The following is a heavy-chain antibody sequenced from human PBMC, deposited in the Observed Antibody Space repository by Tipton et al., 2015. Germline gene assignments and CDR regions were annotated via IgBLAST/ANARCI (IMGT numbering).Heavy chain of an antibody. CDR2: VNQGGSEK. Sequence: SLRLSCEASHFAFSNYGMHWVRQAPGKGLEWVANVNQGGSEKYSVDSVKGRFTISRDNAKNSLYLQMNSLRAEDTAVYYCARDLTTFFDSWGQGTLVTVSS. V-gene: IGHV3-7*01. CDR3: ARDLTTFFDS. D-gene: IGHD4-11*01. CDR1: HFAFSNYG. J-gene: IGHJ4*02.